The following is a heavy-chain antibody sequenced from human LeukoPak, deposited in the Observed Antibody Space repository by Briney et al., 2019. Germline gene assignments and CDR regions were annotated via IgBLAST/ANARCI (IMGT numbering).Heavy chain of an antibody. CDR2: INHSGST. CDR3: ARAGGYYDFWSGYYTGAYFDY. J-gene: IGHJ4*02. D-gene: IGHD3-3*01. CDR1: GGSFSGYY. V-gene: IGHV4-34*01. Sequence: SSETLSLTCAVYGGSFSGYYWSWIRQPPGKGLEWIGEINHSGSTNYNPSLKSRATISVDTSKNQFSLKLSSVTAADTAVYYCARAGGYYDFWSGYYTGAYFDYWGQGTLATVSS.